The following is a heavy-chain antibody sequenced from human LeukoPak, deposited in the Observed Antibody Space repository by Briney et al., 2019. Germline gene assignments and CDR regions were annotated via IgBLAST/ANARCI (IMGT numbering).Heavy chain of an antibody. Sequence: ASVKVSCKAPGYTFTSYGISWVRQAPGQGLEWMGWISAYNGNTNYAQKLQGRVTMTTDTSTSTAYMELRSLRSDDTAVYYCARVVQLWSTYYYHYMDVWGKGTTVTISS. CDR1: GYTFTSYG. D-gene: IGHD5-18*01. V-gene: IGHV1-18*01. J-gene: IGHJ6*03. CDR2: ISAYNGNT. CDR3: ARVVQLWSTYYYHYMDV.